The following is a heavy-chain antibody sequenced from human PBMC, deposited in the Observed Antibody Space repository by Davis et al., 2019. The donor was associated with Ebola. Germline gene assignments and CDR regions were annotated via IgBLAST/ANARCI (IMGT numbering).Heavy chain of an antibody. CDR3: ARHSGSGWYLDY. J-gene: IGHJ4*02. V-gene: IGHV4-34*01. D-gene: IGHD6-19*01. Sequence: SETLSLTCAVYGGSFSGYYWSWIRQPPGKGLEWIGEINHSGSTNYNPSLKSRVTISVDTSKNQFSLKLSSVTAADTAVYYCARHSGSGWYLDYWGQGTLVTVSS. CDR2: INHSGST. CDR1: GGSFSGYY.